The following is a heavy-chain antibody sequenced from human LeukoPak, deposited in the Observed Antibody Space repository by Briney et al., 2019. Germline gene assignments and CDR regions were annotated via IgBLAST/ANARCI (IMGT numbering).Heavy chain of an antibody. CDR3: APQQTYSPYNWFDP. V-gene: IGHV3-74*03. CDR2: IHPDGSIS. CDR1: GFTISNYW. J-gene: IGHJ5*02. Sequence: GGSLRLSCVGSGFTISNYWMHWVRQAPGTGLVWVSRIHPDGSISTYADSVKGRFTISRDNAKNTLYLQMNSLRAEDTAVYYCAPQQTYSPYNWFDPWGQGTLVTVSS. D-gene: IGHD5-12*01.